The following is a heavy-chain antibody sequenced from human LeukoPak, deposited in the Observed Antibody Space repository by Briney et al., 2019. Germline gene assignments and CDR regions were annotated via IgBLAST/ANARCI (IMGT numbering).Heavy chain of an antibody. V-gene: IGHV3-64*02. Sequence: GGSLRLSCAASGFTFSSYAMHWVREARGKGVEYVSVIRSNGGRTFYADCGEGSFTISRDNYKHTLSLQMGSVSAEDMAVYYCARGSVFWSHPRSHSDNWGQGTRVTVAT. D-gene: IGHD3-3*01. CDR1: GFTFSSYA. CDR3: ARGSVFWSHPRSHSDN. J-gene: IGHJ1*01. CDR2: IRSNGGRT.